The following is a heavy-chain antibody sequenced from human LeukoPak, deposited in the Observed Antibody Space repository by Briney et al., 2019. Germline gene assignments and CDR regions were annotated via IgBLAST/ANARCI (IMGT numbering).Heavy chain of an antibody. D-gene: IGHD3-9*01. CDR2: IKGDGSHT. CDR3: VRDWDHFDFDS. CDR1: GFTFSSYW. J-gene: IGHJ5*01. V-gene: IGHV3-74*01. Sequence: GGSLRLSCAASGFTFSSYWMHWVRQAPGKGLVWVSRIKGDGSHTIYADSVKGRFTISRDNAKNTLYLQTKSLRVEDTAVYYCVRDWDHFDFDSWGQGTLVTVST.